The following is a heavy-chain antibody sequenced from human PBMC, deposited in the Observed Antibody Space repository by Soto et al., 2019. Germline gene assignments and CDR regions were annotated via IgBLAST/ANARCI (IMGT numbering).Heavy chain of an antibody. J-gene: IGHJ4*02. Sequence: SETLSLTCAVSGYSISSGYHWGWIRQPPGKGLEWLGSVHHSGSTYYNPSLKSRVTISLDTPKRQFSLNLRSVTAADTAVYYCASPRQGNYDFLSGYYALDYWSQGTLVTVSS. CDR1: GYSISSGYH. V-gene: IGHV4-38-2*01. CDR2: VHHSGST. D-gene: IGHD3-3*01. CDR3: ASPRQGNYDFLSGYYALDY.